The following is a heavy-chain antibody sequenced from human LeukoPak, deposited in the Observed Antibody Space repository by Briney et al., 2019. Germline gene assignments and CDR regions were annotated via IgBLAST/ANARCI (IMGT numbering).Heavy chain of an antibody. Sequence: SQTLSLTCTVSGGSISSGDYYWSWIRQPPGKGLEWIGYIYYSGSTYYNPSLKSRVTISVDTSKNQFSLKLSSVTAADTAVYYCARDASPHYYYGMDVWGQGTTVTVSS. V-gene: IGHV4-30-4*01. CDR3: ARDASPHYYYGMDV. CDR1: GGSISSGDYY. CDR2: IYYSGST. J-gene: IGHJ6*02.